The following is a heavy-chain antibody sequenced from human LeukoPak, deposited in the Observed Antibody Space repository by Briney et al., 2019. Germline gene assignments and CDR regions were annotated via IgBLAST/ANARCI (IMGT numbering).Heavy chain of an antibody. V-gene: IGHV3-48*03. Sequence: GGSLRLSCAASGFTFSSYEMNWVRQAPGKGLEWVSYISSSGSTIYYADSVKGRFTISRDNAKNSLYLQMNSLRAEDTGVYYCARANHPTYYDSSGYYQDYWGQGTLVTVSS. CDR1: GFTFSSYE. CDR2: ISSSGSTI. J-gene: IGHJ4*02. CDR3: ARANHPTYYDSSGYYQDY. D-gene: IGHD3-22*01.